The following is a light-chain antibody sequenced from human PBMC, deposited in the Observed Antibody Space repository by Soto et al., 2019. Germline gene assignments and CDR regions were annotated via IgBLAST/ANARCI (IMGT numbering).Light chain of an antibody. CDR1: QSISDW. V-gene: IGKV1-5*01. J-gene: IGKJ4*01. CDR3: QQYESYPLT. CDR2: DAS. Sequence: DIQMTQSPSTLSASIGDSVTITCRASQSISDWLAWYQQKPGTVPKLLISDASHLDSGVPSRFSGSGFGTEFTLTISSLQPDDFATYYCQQYESYPLTFGGGTKVEIK.